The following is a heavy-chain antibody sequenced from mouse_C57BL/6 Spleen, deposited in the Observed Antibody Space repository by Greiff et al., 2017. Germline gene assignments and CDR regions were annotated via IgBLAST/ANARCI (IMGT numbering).Heavy chain of an antibody. CDR2: ISYSGST. Sequence: EVKLQESGPGLAKPSQTLSLTCSVTGYSITSDYWNWIRKFPGNKLEYMGYISYSGSTYYNPSLKSRISITRDTSKNQYYLQLNSVTTEDTATYYCARRRDYYGSSYEGAMDYWGQGTSVTVSS. CDR1: GYSITSDY. CDR3: ARRRDYYGSSYEGAMDY. V-gene: IGHV3-8*01. D-gene: IGHD1-1*01. J-gene: IGHJ4*01.